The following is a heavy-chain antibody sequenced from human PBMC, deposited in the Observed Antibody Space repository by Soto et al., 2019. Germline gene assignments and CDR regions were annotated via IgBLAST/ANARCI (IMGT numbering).Heavy chain of an antibody. CDR2: ISADNGNT. CDR3: ARVRGSSGYRYGQGTYGYYYNMDV. D-gene: IGHD5-18*01. V-gene: IGHV1-18*01. Sequence: ASVKVSCKASGYTFTTYGINWVRQAPGEGLEWMGWISADNGNTNYAQKLQGRVTMTTDTSTSTAYMELRSLRSDDTAVYYCARVRGSSGYRYGQGTYGYYYNMDVWGKGTTVTVSS. CDR1: GYTFTTYG. J-gene: IGHJ6*03.